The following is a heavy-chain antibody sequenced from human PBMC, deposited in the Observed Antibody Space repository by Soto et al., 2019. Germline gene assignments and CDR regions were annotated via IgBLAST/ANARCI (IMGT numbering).Heavy chain of an antibody. D-gene: IGHD2-15*01. CDR1: GFTFSSYS. V-gene: IGHV3-21*01. J-gene: IGHJ3*02. CDR3: ARAGYCSGGSCSVAFDI. CDR2: ISSSSSYI. Sequence: GESLKISCAASGFTFSSYSMNWVRQAPGKVLEWVSSISSSSSYIYYADSVKGRFTISRDNAKNSLYLQMNSLRAEDTAVYYCARAGYCSGGSCSVAFDIWGQGTMVTVSS.